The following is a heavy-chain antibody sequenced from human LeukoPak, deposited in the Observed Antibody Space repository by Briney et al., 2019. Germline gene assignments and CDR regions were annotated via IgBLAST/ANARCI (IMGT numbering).Heavy chain of an antibody. Sequence: SETLSLTCTVSGGSISSYYWSWIRQPPGKGLEWIGYIYYSGSTNYNPSLKSRVTISVDTSKNQFSLKLSSVTAADTAVYYCARGIIRAKNWFDPWGQGTLVTVSS. CDR3: ARGIIRAKNWFDP. CDR1: GGSISSYY. V-gene: IGHV4-59*01. J-gene: IGHJ5*02. D-gene: IGHD3-3*01. CDR2: IYYSGST.